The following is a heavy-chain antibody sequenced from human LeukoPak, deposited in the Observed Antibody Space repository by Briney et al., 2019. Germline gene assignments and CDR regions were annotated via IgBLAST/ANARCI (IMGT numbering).Heavy chain of an antibody. D-gene: IGHD6-13*01. Sequence: GSLRLSCAASGFTFSSYAMSWVRQAPEKGLEWVSAISGSGGSTYYADSVKGRFTISRDNSKNTLYLQMNSLRAEDTAVYYCAKVEAAADSFDYWGQGTLVTVSS. CDR2: ISGSGGST. V-gene: IGHV3-23*01. CDR3: AKVEAAADSFDY. J-gene: IGHJ4*02. CDR1: GFTFSSYA.